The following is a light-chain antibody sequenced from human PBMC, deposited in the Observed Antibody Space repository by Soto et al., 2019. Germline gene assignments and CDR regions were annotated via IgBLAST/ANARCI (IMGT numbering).Light chain of an antibody. V-gene: IGKV1-5*03. CDR2: KAS. CDR1: QSISSW. J-gene: IGKJ1*01. CDR3: QQYNDNWT. Sequence: DIPMTQSPSTLSASVGDRVTITCRASQSISSWLAWYQQKPGTAPKLLIYKASTLQRGAPSRFSGSGSGTEFTLTISSLQPDDSATYYCQQYNDNWTFGQGTKVEIK.